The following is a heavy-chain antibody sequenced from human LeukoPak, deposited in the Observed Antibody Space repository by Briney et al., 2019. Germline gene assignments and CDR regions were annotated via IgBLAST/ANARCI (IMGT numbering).Heavy chain of an antibody. V-gene: IGHV3-7*01. CDR2: IKQDGSEK. D-gene: IGHD3-9*01. J-gene: IGHJ4*02. CDR3: ARWGSIYYDILTGYYGKDYFDY. Sequence: PGGSLRLSCAASGFTFSSYWMSWVRQAPGKGLEWVANIKQDGSEKYYVDSVKGRFTISRDNAKNSLYLQMNSLRAEDAAVYYCARWGSIYYDILTGYYGKDYFDYWGQGTLVTVSS. CDR1: GFTFSSYW.